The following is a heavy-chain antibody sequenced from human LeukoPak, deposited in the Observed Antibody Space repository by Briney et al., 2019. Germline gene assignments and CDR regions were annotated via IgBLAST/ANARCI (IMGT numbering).Heavy chain of an antibody. J-gene: IGHJ4*02. CDR1: GFTVSSNH. CDR3: ARGSVNPGLFDY. D-gene: IGHD1-14*01. V-gene: IGHV3-53*01. Sequence: GGSLRLSCAASGFTVSSNHMSWVRQAPGKGLEWVSAIYSGGLTYYADSVRGRFTISRDNSKNTLYLQMNSLRVEDTAMYYCARGSVNPGLFDYWGQGTLVTVSS. CDR2: IYSGGLT.